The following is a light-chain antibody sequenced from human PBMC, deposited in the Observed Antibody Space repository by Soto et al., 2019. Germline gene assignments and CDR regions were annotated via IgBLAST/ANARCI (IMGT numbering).Light chain of an antibody. CDR1: QSISNY. V-gene: IGKV1-39*01. Sequence: DIQMTQSPSSLSASVGDRVTITCRASQSISNYLNWYQQKPGKAPNLLIYAASSLQSGVPSRFSGSGSGTDFTLTISSLQPEDFATYYCQQSYSTPRTFGQGT. CDR2: AAS. CDR3: QQSYSTPRT. J-gene: IGKJ1*01.